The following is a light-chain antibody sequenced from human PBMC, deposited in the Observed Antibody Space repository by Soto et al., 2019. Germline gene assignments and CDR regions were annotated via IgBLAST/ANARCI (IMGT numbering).Light chain of an antibody. J-gene: IGKJ2*01. Sequence: DVQMTQSPSSLSASVGDSVTITCRASQDINSDLAWYQQRPGEAPKSLIFGASNLLDGVPSKCSGSGSGSEFALTISSLQPEDSATYFCQQSKSHPPTFGRVTKVEI. CDR3: QQSKSHPPT. V-gene: IGKV1-16*02. CDR1: QDINSD. CDR2: GAS.